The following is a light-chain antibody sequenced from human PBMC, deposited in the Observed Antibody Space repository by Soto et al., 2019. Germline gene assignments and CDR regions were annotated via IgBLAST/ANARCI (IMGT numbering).Light chain of an antibody. Sequence: EIVLTQSPNTLSLSPGERATLSCRASQSVRSERLAWYQQKPGQAPRLVIFDASTRATGIPERFSSSGSGTHFTLTITSLEPEDFAVYYCQEYDGAPPVTFGLGTRLEIK. J-gene: IGKJ5*01. CDR3: QEYDGAPPVT. V-gene: IGKV3-20*01. CDR1: QSVRSER. CDR2: DAS.